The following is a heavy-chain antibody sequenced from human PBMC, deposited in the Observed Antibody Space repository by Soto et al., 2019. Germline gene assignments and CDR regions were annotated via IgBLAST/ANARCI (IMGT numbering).Heavy chain of an antibody. J-gene: IGHJ4*02. CDR1: GFTFSPYW. CDR3: AEGSGWISDS. V-gene: IGHV3-7*05. Sequence: EVQLVESGGGLVQPGGSLRLSCAASGFTFSPYWMSWVRQAPGKGLEWVAIIKDDGGDEHYLEAVRGRFTISRDNAKKSLYLAMDSLRVEDTVVYYCAEGSGWISDSWGQGSLVTVSS. D-gene: IGHD6-19*01. CDR2: IKDDGGDE.